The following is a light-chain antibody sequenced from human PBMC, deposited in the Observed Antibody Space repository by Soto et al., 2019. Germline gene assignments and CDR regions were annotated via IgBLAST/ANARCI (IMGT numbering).Light chain of an antibody. CDR3: QQYYSHPWT. CDR2: SAS. Sequence: AIRMTQSPSSFSASTGDRVTITCRASQGISSYLAWYQQKPGKAPKVLIYSASTLQSGVPSRFSGSGSGTDFTLTISYLQSEDFATYYCQQYYSHPWTFGQGTKVEIK. CDR1: QGISSY. J-gene: IGKJ1*01. V-gene: IGKV1-8*01.